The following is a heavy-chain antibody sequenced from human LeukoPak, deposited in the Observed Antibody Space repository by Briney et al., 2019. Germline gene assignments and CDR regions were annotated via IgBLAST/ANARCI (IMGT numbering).Heavy chain of an antibody. Sequence: GGSLRLSCAASGFIFSNYWMNWVRQAPGMGLVWVFRINSDGSGTNYAYSVKGRFTISRYNTKNTLYLQMNSLRAEDTAVYYCAVRWAGLAFNIWGQGTMVTVSS. D-gene: IGHD4-23*01. CDR1: GFIFSNYW. CDR3: AVRWAGLAFNI. CDR2: INSDGSGT. V-gene: IGHV3-74*01. J-gene: IGHJ3*02.